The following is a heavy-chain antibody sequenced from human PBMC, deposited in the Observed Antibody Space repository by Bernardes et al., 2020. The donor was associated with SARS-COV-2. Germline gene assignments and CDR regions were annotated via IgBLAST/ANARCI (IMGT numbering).Heavy chain of an antibody. D-gene: IGHD4-17*01. CDR1: GGSISSYD. CDR2: IHSSGST. J-gene: IGHJ4*02. Sequence: SETLSLTCTVSGGSISSYDCNWIRQSPGKGLEWIGYIHSSGSTKYNPSLQSRVTISIDPSKNQFSLNLSSVTAADTALYYCAREVRSGDRYFDFWGQGTLVTVSS. V-gene: IGHV4-59*01. CDR3: AREVRSGDRYFDF.